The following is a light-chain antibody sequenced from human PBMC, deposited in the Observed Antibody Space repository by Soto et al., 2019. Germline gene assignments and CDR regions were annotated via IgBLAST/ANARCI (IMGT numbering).Light chain of an antibody. V-gene: IGKV1-5*03. CDR2: KAS. CDR3: QQYNRYWT. J-gene: IGKJ1*01. CDR1: QSVGTW. Sequence: VDVITISFRASQSVGTWVAWYQQKPGKAPNVLIYKASTLQSGVPSRFNGTGSGTEFTLTISSLQPDDSATYYCQQYNRYWTFGQGTKVDIK.